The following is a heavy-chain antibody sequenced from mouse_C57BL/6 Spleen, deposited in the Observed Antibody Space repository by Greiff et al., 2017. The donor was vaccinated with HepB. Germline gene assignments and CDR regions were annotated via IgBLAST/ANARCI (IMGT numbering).Heavy chain of an antibody. D-gene: IGHD1-1*01. V-gene: IGHV1-72*01. Sequence: QVQLQQPGAELVKPGASVKLSCKASGYTFTSYWMHWVKQRPGRGLEWIGRIDPNSGGTKYNEKFKSKATLTVDKPSSTAYMQLSSLTYEDSAVYYCARRRSTVVGDWYFDVWGTGTTVTVSS. CDR1: GYTFTSYW. CDR3: ARRRSTVVGDWYFDV. CDR2: IDPNSGGT. J-gene: IGHJ1*03.